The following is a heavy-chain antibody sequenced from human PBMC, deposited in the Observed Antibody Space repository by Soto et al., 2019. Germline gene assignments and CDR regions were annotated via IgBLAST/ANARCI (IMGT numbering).Heavy chain of an antibody. CDR3: ARGRYCLTGRCFPNWFDS. CDR1: GDSISNLDYF. Sequence: SETLSLTCSVSGDSISNLDYFWAWIRQPPGQALEYIGYIYKSATTYYNPSFESRVAISADTSKSQFSLNVTSVTAADTAVYFCARGRYCLTGRCFPNWFDSWGQGALVTVSS. J-gene: IGHJ5*01. V-gene: IGHV4-30-4*01. D-gene: IGHD7-27*01. CDR2: IYKSATT.